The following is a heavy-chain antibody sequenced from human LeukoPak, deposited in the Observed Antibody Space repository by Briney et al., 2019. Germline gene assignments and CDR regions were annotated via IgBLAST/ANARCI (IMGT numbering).Heavy chain of an antibody. J-gene: IGHJ4*02. D-gene: IGHD6-6*01. CDR3: ARGSYLPIDY. CDR2: IYYSGST. V-gene: IGHV4-39*07. CDR1: DGSISSSSYY. Sequence: PSETLSLTCTVSDGSISSSSYYWGWIRQPPGKGLEWIGNIYYSGSTYYNPSLKSRVTISVDTSKNQFSLKLSSVTAADTAVYYCARGSYLPIDYWGQGTLVTVSS.